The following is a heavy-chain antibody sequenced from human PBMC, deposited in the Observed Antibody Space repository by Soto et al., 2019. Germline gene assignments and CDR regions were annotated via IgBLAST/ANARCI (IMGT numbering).Heavy chain of an antibody. V-gene: IGHV1-3*01. CDR3: ANPLGITGTLQDYYYYGMDV. Sequence: ASVKVSCKASGYTFTSYAMHWVRQAPGQRLEWMGWINAGNGNTKYSQKFQGRVTIARDTSASTAYMELNSLRAEDTAVYYCANPLGITGTLQDYYYYGMDVWGQGTTVTVSS. CDR1: GYTFTSYA. J-gene: IGHJ6*02. CDR2: INAGNGNT. D-gene: IGHD1-20*01.